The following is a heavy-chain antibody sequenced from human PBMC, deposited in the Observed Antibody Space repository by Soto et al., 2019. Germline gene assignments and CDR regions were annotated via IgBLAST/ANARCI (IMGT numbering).Heavy chain of an antibody. Sequence: GESLKISCKASGYSFTNYWIGWVRQMPGKGLEWMGIIYGSDSDTRYSPSFQGQVTVSVDKSISTAYLQCSSLKASDTAMYYCARHVDYYYGMDVWGKGTTVTVSS. CDR2: IYGSDSDT. CDR3: ARHVDYYYGMDV. D-gene: IGHD2-15*01. CDR1: GYSFTNYW. J-gene: IGHJ6*04. V-gene: IGHV5-51*01.